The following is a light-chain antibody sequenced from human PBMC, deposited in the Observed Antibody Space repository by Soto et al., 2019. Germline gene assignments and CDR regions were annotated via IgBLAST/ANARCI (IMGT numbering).Light chain of an antibody. J-gene: IGLJ1*01. V-gene: IGLV2-14*01. CDR3: SSYTSSSTSYV. CDR1: SSDVGGYNY. Sequence: QSVLTQPASVSGSPGQSITISCTGTSSDVGGYNYVSWYQQHPGKAPKLMIYEVSNRPSGVSNRFSGSKSGNTASLTISGLQAEDEADYYCSSYTSSSTSYVFGNGTKV. CDR2: EVS.